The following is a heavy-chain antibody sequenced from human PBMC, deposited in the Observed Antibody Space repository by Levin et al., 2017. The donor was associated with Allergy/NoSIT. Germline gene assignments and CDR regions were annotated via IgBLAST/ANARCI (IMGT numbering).Heavy chain of an antibody. Sequence: GESLKISCAASGFAFSDYAMNWVRQAPGKGLEWVSGISGNDGTTYYVDSVRGRFRISRDDSRSRLYLQMNSLRAEDTAVYYCVKGRIAYVRGNPFASWGQGTLVAVSP. D-gene: IGHD3-10*02. V-gene: IGHV3-23*01. CDR1: GFAFSDYA. CDR2: ISGNDGTT. J-gene: IGHJ4*02. CDR3: VKGRIAYVRGNPFAS.